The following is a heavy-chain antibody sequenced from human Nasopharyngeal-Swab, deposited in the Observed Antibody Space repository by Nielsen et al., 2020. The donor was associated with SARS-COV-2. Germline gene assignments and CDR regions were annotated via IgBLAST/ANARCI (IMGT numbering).Heavy chain of an antibody. Sequence: ASVQVSCKASGYTFTSYAMSWVRQAPAQGLEWMGWINTLTGTPTYAQGFTGRFVFSLDTSVTTAYLQLSSLKAEDTSGSYCAREASAGIVYGMDVLCKGTRVIVSS. D-gene: IGHD6-13*01. CDR1: GYTFTSYA. CDR2: INTLTGTP. V-gene: IGHV7-4-1*02. CDR3: AREASAGIVYGMDV. J-gene: IGHJ6*04.